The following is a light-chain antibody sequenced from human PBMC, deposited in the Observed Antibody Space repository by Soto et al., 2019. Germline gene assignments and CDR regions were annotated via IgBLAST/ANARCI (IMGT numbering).Light chain of an antibody. CDR1: QSISSW. J-gene: IGKJ5*01. V-gene: IGKV1-5*03. Sequence: DIQMTQSPSTLSASVGDRVTITCRASQSISSWLAWYQQKPGKAPKLLIYKASSLEGGVPSRFSGSGSGTEFTLTISSLQPDDFATDYCQQYNSYFPFGQGTRLEIK. CDR2: KAS. CDR3: QQYNSYFP.